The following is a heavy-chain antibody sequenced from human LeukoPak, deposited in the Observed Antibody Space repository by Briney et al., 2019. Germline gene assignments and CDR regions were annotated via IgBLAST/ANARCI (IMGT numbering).Heavy chain of an antibody. CDR2: INHSGST. CDR3: AVAPRTGPLYYYYCMDV. D-gene: IGHD2-8*02. Sequence: PSDTVSLTCGLYGGSFSGYYGSGIRDPPGKGLEGIGEINHSGSTNYNPSLTSRVTISVATSKNQFSLKLSSVTAADTAVYYCAVAPRTGPLYYYYCMDVWGQGTPVTVSS. CDR1: GGSFSGYY. V-gene: IGHV4-34*01. J-gene: IGHJ6*02.